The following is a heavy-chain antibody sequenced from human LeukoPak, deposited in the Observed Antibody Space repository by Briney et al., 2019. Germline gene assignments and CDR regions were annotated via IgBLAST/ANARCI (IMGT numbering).Heavy chain of an antibody. CDR3: ARVWSGGHFDY. J-gene: IGHJ4*02. V-gene: IGHV3-66*01. CDR2: IYSGGST. CDR1: GFTVSSNY. D-gene: IGHD2-21*01. Sequence: PGGSLRLSCAAPGFTVSSNYMSWVRQAPGKGLEWVSVIYSGGSTYYADSVKGRFTISRDNSKNTLYLQMNSLRAEDTAVYYCARVWSGGHFDYWGQGTLVTVSS.